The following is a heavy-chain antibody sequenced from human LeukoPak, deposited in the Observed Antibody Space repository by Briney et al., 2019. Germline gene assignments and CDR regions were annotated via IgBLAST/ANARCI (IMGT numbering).Heavy chain of an antibody. CDR3: ARTGYSSSWYYSVYYYYGMDV. D-gene: IGHD6-13*01. Sequence: ASVKVSCKASGYTFTSYYMHWVRQAPGQGLEWMGIINPSGGSTSYAQKFQGRVTMTMDTSTSTVYMELSSLRSEDTAVYYCARTGYSSSWYYSVYYYYGMDVWGQGTTVTVSS. J-gene: IGHJ6*02. V-gene: IGHV1-46*01. CDR1: GYTFTSYY. CDR2: INPSGGST.